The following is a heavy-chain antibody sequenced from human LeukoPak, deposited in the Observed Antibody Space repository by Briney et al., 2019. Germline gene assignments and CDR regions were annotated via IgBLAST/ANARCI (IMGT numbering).Heavy chain of an antibody. V-gene: IGHV3-30*18. CDR2: ISYDGSNK. CDR3: AKDTGQQLATYNWFDP. D-gene: IGHD6-13*01. CDR1: GFTFSSYG. Sequence: PGRSLRLSCAASGFTFSSYGMHWVRQAPGKGLEWVAVISYDGSNKYYADSVKGRFTISRDNSKNTLYLQMNSLRAEDTAVYYCAKDTGQQLATYNWFDPWGQGTLVTVSS. J-gene: IGHJ5*02.